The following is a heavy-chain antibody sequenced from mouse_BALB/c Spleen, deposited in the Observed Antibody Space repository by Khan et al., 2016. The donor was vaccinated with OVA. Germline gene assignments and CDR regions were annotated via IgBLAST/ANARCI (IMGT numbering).Heavy chain of an antibody. V-gene: IGHV3-2*02. D-gene: IGHD2-3*01. CDR3: ARDGSRYNYAMDY. J-gene: IGHJ4*01. Sequence: EVQLQESGPGLVKPSQSLSLTCTVTGYSITSDYAWNWIRQFPGNKLEWMGYISYSGSTNYNPAPKSRFSTTRDTSKNQFFLQLNSVTTEDTATYYCARDGSRYNYAMDYWGQGTSVTVSS. CDR2: ISYSGST. CDR1: GYSITSDYA.